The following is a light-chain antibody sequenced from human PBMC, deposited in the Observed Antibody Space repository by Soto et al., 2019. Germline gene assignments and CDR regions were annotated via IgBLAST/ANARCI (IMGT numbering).Light chain of an antibody. CDR3: GTWDSSLSEV. CDR1: SSNIGNNY. Sequence: QSVLTQPPSVSAAPGQKVTISCSGSSSNIGNNYVSWYQQLPRTAPKLLIYDNNKRPSGIPDRFSGSKSGTSATLGITGLQTGDEADYYCGTWDSSLSEVFGGGTKVTVL. V-gene: IGLV1-51*01. CDR2: DNN. J-gene: IGLJ2*01.